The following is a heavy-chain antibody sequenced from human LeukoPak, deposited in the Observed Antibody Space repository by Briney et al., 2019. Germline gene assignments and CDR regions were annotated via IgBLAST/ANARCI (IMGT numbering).Heavy chain of an antibody. CDR2: INQDGSEK. CDR1: GFTFSSNW. CDR3: ASGAGAADY. J-gene: IGHJ4*02. V-gene: IGHV3-7*01. Sequence: GGSLRLSCAASGFTFSSNWVKWVRQAPGKGLEWVANINQDGSEKYYVDSVKGRFTISRDNAQNSVYLQMNSLRAEDTAGYYCASGAGAADYWGQGTLVTVSS. D-gene: IGHD4/OR15-4a*01.